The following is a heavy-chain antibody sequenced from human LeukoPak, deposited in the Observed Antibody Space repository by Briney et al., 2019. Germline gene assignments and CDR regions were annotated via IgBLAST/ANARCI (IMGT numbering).Heavy chain of an antibody. CDR2: IWYDGSNK. Sequence: GGSLRLSCAASGLTFSSYGMHWVRQAPGKGLEWVAVIWYDGSNKYYADSVKGRFTISRDNSKNTLYLQMNSLRAEDTAVYYCARVSGWYAFDYWGQGTLVTVSS. J-gene: IGHJ4*02. V-gene: IGHV3-33*01. D-gene: IGHD6-19*01. CDR3: ARVSGWYAFDY. CDR1: GLTFSSYG.